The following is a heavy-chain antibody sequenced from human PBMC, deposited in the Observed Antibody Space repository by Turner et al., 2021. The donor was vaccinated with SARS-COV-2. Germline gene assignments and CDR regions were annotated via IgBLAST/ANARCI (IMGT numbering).Heavy chain of an antibody. Sequence: QVQLVESGGGVVQPGRSLRLTCAATGFTSSSYGMHWVRQAPGKRLEWMAVISSDGSNKYYADSVKGRFTISRDNSKNTLYLQMSSLRAEDTAVYYCAKCGYQYYHYYYMDVWGKGTTVTVSS. CDR3: AKCGYQYYHYYYMDV. D-gene: IGHD6-25*01. V-gene: IGHV3-30*18. CDR2: ISSDGSNK. J-gene: IGHJ6*03. CDR1: GFTSSSYG.